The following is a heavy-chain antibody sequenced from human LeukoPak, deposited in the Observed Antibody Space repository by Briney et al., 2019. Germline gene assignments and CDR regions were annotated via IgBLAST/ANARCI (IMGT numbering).Heavy chain of an antibody. V-gene: IGHV3-30*04. CDR1: GFTFSNYA. D-gene: IGHD6-13*01. J-gene: IGHJ4*02. CDR2: ISYDGSVE. Sequence: GGSLRLSCAASGFTFSNYAMHWVRQAPGKGLEWVALISYDGSVEKNAASVKGRFTISRDNSKNTLYLQMNSLRTEDTAVYYCARALGSSWDSSLDSWGQGALVPVSS. CDR3: ARALGSSWDSSLDS.